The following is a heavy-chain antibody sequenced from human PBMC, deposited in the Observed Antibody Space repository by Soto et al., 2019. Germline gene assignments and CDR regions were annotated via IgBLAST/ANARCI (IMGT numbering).Heavy chain of an antibody. D-gene: IGHD3-9*01. CDR1: GFTFSSYA. CDR3: AKDVHYDIVTGIEYFDH. V-gene: IGHV3-23*01. Sequence: EVQLLESGGGLVQPGGSLKLSCAVSGFTFSSYAMSWVRQAPGKGLEWVSGISGTGRVTNYAESVKGRFTISRDNPKNTLYLEMNSLRAEDTAVYYCAKDVHYDIVTGIEYFDHWGQGTLVTVSS. J-gene: IGHJ1*01. CDR2: ISGTGRVT.